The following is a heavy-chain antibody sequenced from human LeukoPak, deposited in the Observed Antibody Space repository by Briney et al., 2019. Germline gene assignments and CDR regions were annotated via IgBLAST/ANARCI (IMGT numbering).Heavy chain of an antibody. CDR2: ITSGGDT. CDR1: GFTFSSYA. CDR3: ANRDRDY. V-gene: IGHV3-23*01. J-gene: IGHJ4*02. Sequence: GSLRLSXAXSGFTFSSYAMHWVRQAPGKGLEWVATITSGGDTYYADSVKGRFTISRDNFTNTLYLQMNSLRAEDTAVFYCANRDRDYWGQGTLVTVSS.